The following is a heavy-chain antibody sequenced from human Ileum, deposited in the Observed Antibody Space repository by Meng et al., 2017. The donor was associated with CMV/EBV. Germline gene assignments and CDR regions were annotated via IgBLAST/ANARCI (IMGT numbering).Heavy chain of an antibody. J-gene: IGHJ6*02. CDR3: ARERAGSSWSMYRYYGMDV. D-gene: IGHD6-13*01. CDR2: ITWNSDNV. V-gene: IGHV3-9*01. CDR1: GFSVSKNY. Sequence: SLRLSCAASGFSVSKNYMSWVRQAPGKGLEWVSAITWNSDNVGYADSVKGRFTISRDNAKNSLYLQMNSLRPEDTAFYYCARERAGSSWSMYRYYGMDVWGHGTTVTGS.